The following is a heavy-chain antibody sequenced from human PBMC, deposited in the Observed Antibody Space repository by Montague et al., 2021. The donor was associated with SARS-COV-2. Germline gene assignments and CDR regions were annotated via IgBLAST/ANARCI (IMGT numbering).Heavy chain of an antibody. CDR1: GGSINNYF. Sequence: SETLSLTCSVSGGSINNYFWGWIRQSPGQGLEWVGYMHSTGSTAXNPSLKRRVIISVDTSKTQISLKLSSVSAADTALYYCARAVVGAKTATIESWGQGTLVTVSS. V-gene: IGHV4-59*01. CDR2: MHSTGST. J-gene: IGHJ4*02. CDR3: ARAVVGAKTATIES. D-gene: IGHD2-15*01.